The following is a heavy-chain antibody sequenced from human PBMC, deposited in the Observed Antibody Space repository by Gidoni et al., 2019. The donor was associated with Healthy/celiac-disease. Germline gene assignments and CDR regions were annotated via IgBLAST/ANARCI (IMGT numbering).Heavy chain of an antibody. CDR2: ISWNSGSI. V-gene: IGHV3-9*01. CDR1: GFPVDDYA. CDR3: AKIAVAGTGWYFDL. D-gene: IGHD6-19*01. J-gene: IGHJ2*01. Sequence: EGQLVESGGGLVQPGRSLSLAWAASGFPVDDYAMHWVRPAPGKGLEWVSGISWNSGSIGYADSVKGRFTISRDNAKNSLDLQMNSLRAEDTALYYCAKIAVAGTGWYFDLWGRGTLVTVSS.